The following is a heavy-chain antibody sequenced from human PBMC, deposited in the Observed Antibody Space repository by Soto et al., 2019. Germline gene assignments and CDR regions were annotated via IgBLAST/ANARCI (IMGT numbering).Heavy chain of an antibody. Sequence: GGSLRLSCAASGFTFSSYGMHWVRQAPGKGLEWVAVISYDGSNKYYADSVKGRFTISRDNSKNTLYLQMNSLRAEDTAVYYCAKCLRSRDRGAFDIWGQGTMVTVSS. CDR1: GFTFSSYG. V-gene: IGHV3-30*18. J-gene: IGHJ3*02. CDR3: AKCLRSRDRGAFDI. CDR2: ISYDGSNK. D-gene: IGHD3-10*01.